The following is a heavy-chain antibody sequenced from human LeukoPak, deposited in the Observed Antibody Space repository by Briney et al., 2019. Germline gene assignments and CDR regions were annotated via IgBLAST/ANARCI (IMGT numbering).Heavy chain of an antibody. CDR3: ARIPTRETLIDY. J-gene: IGHJ4*02. D-gene: IGHD3-10*01. CDR1: GFTFSSYA. CDR2: ISHDGSTK. Sequence: GGSLRLSCAVSGFTFSSYAMHWVRQAPGKGLEWVAVISHDGSTKYYADSVKGRFTISRDNSMNTLYLQVDSLRAEDTAVYYCARIPTRETLIDYWGQGTLVTVSS. V-gene: IGHV3-30-3*01.